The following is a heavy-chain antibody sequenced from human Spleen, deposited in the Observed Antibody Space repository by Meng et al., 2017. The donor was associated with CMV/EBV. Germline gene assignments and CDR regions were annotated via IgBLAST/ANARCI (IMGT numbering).Heavy chain of an antibody. J-gene: IGHJ5*01. CDR1: GISVNNDASY. CDR3: ARGRYLEWLGGTWFDS. D-gene: IGHD3-3*01. CDR2: IFHTGST. V-gene: IGHV4-61*08. Sequence: ETLSLTCTVSGISVNNDASYWSWIRQSPGKGLEWIGYIFHTGSTTFNPSLKSRLSMSVDTPKNQFSLELTSVTAADTAIYYCARGRYLEWLGGTWFDSWGQGTLVTVSS.